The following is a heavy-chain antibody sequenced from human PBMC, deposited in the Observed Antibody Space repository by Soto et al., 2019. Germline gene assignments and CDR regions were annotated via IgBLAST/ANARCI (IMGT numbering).Heavy chain of an antibody. D-gene: IGHD3-10*01. J-gene: IGHJ6*02. CDR3: ARSSGGSGTLWNDYGMDV. CDR1: GFTFSSYS. V-gene: IGHV3-21*06. CDR2: ISSGSSYI. Sequence: EVQLVESGGGLVKPGGSLRLSCAASGFTFSSYSMNWVRQAPGKGLEWVSSISSGSSYIYYADSVKGRFTISRDNAQNSLYLEMNGLGAEDTAVYYCARSSGGSGTLWNDYGMDVWGQGTTVTVSS.